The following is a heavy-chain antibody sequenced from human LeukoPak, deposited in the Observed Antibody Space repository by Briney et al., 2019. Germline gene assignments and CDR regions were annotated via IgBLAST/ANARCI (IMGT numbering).Heavy chain of an antibody. Sequence: ASVKVSCKASGYTFSDYYMHWVRQAPGQGLEWMGWIHPNSYGTNYAQKFQGRVTMTRDTSITTAYMELSRLRSDDTAAYYCARDLYSSGWTDTFEIWGQGTMVTVSS. D-gene: IGHD6-19*01. CDR1: GYTFSDYY. J-gene: IGHJ3*02. V-gene: IGHV1-2*02. CDR2: IHPNSYGT. CDR3: ARDLYSSGWTDTFEI.